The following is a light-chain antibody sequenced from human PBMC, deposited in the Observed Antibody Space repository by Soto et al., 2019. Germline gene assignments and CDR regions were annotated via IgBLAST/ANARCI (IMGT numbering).Light chain of an antibody. CDR1: NNDVGIYNY. CDR2: EVT. V-gene: IGLV2-14*01. CDR3: SSYTITSTWV. Sequence: QSALTQPASVSGSPGQSITISCTGSNNDVGIYNYVSWYQQHPGKAPRLIIYEVTNRPSGVSDRFSGSKSDNTASLTISGLQAEDEADYYCSSYTITSTWVFGGGTQLTVL. J-gene: IGLJ3*02.